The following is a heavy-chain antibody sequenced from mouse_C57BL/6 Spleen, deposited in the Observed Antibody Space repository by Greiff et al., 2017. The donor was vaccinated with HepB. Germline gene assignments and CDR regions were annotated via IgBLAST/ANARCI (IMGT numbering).Heavy chain of an antibody. D-gene: IGHD4-1*01. J-gene: IGHJ2*01. CDR2: INPSNGGT. CDR1: GYTFTSYW. V-gene: IGHV1-53*01. Sequence: LVESGTELVKPGASVKLSCKASGYTFTSYWMHWVKQRPGQGLEWIGNINPSNGGTNYNEKFKSKATLTVDKSSSTAYMQLSSLTSEDSAVYYCARTANWDDYFDYWGQGTTLTVSS. CDR3: ARTANWDDYFDY.